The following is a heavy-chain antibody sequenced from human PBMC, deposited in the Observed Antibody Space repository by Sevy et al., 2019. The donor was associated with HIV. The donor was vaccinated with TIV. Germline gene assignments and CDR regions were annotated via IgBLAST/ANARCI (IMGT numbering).Heavy chain of an antibody. V-gene: IGHV3-21*01. CDR1: GFTFSSYS. CDR3: ARDPAGIAAAGTVGYYYGMDV. D-gene: IGHD6-13*01. Sequence: GGSLRLSCAASGFTFSSYSMNWVRQAPGKGVEWVSSISSSSSYIYYADSVKGRFTISRDNAKNSLYLQMNSLRAEDTAVYYCARDPAGIAAAGTVGYYYGMDVWGQGTTVTVSS. CDR2: ISSSSSYI. J-gene: IGHJ6*02.